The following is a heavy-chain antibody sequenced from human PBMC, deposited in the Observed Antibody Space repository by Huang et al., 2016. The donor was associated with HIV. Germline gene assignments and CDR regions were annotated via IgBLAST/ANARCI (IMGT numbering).Heavy chain of an antibody. Sequence: QVQLVQSGAEVKKPGASVKVSCKASGYNFTSYDINWVRQATGQGLEGRGWRKPNSGNTGYAQKFQGRVTMTRTTSISTAYMELRSLRSEDTAVYYCASGWGLLFARDGMDVWGQGTTVTVSS. J-gene: IGHJ6*02. CDR1: GYNFTSYD. CDR3: ASGWGLLFARDGMDV. D-gene: IGHD1-26*01. CDR2: RKPNSGNT. V-gene: IGHV1-8*01.